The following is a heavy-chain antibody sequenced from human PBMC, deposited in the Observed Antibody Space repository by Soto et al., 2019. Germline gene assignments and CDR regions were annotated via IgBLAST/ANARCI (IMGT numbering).Heavy chain of an antibody. J-gene: IGHJ5*01. D-gene: IGHD3-22*01. CDR2: INHSGRV. CDR1: GGSFSGHS. Sequence: LSLTCAVYGGSFSGHSWTWIRQSPGKGLEWIGDINHSGRVNYSPSLKSRVTISLDTSKNQFSLTLSAVTAADTAMYYCATRAYDTNGYYRFDPWGQGTLVTVSS. CDR3: ATRAYDTNGYYRFDP. V-gene: IGHV4-34*01.